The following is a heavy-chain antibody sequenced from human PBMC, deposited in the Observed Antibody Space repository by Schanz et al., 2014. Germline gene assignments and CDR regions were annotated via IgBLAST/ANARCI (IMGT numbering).Heavy chain of an antibody. V-gene: IGHV3-74*01. CDR2: LNFDETYT. CDR1: GFTFSRYW. D-gene: IGHD5-18*01. CDR3: ARGGADSAMAHEY. Sequence: EVQLVESGGELIQPGGSLSLSCEASGFTFSRYWMHWVLQAPGKGLEWVSRLNFDETYTSYADSVKGRFTISRDNAKNTVYLQMTSLRVEDTAVYYCARGGADSAMAHEYWGRGTLVTVSS. J-gene: IGHJ4*02.